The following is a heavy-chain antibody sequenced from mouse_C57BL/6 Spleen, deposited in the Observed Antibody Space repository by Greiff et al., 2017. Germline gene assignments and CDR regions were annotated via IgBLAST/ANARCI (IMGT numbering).Heavy chain of an antibody. D-gene: IGHD2-1*01. CDR2: ISYDGSN. V-gene: IGHV3-6*01. Sequence: VQLKESGPGLVKPSQSLSLTCSVTGYSITSGYYWNWIRQFPGNKLEWMGYISYDGSNNYNPSLKNRISITRDTSKNQFFLKLNSVTTEDTATYYCASRIYYGNYRGYFDVWGTGTTVTVSS. CDR3: ASRIYYGNYRGYFDV. J-gene: IGHJ1*03. CDR1: GYSITSGYY.